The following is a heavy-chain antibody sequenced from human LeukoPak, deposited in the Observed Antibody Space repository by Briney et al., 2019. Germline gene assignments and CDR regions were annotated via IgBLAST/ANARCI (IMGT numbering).Heavy chain of an antibody. J-gene: IGHJ4*02. CDR3: AKDQSSGWPHYFDY. V-gene: IGHV3-30*04. Sequence: GGSLRLSCAASGFTFSSYAMHWVRQAPGKGLEWVAVISYDGSNKYYADSVKGRFTISRDNSKSTLYLQMNSLRAEDTAVYYCAKDQSSGWPHYFDYWGQGTLVTASS. CDR1: GFTFSSYA. CDR2: ISYDGSNK. D-gene: IGHD6-19*01.